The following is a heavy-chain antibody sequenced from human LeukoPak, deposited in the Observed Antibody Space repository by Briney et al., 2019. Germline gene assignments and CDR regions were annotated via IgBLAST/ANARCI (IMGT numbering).Heavy chain of an antibody. CDR3: ARDNGAAAVDYYYMDV. J-gene: IGHJ6*03. D-gene: IGHD6-13*01. CDR1: GGSINSYY. CDR2: IYYSGST. Sequence: SETLSLTCTVSGGSINSYYWSWLRQPPGKGLEWIGYIYYSGSTNYNPSLKSRVTISVDTSKNQFSLKLSSVTAADTAVYYCARDNGAAAVDYYYMDVWGKGTTVTVSS. V-gene: IGHV4-59*12.